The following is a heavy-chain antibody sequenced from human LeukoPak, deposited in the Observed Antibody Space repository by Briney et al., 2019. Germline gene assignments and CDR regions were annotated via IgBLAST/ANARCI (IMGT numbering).Heavy chain of an antibody. CDR2: ISGSGSTI. Sequence: GGSLRLSCAASGFTFSSYEMNWVRQAPGKGLEWVSYISGSGSTIYYADSVKGRFTISKDNAKNSLYLQMNSLRAEDTAVYYCARDRSTVAAWVDYWGQGTLVTVSS. J-gene: IGHJ4*02. CDR1: GFTFSSYE. D-gene: IGHD4-23*01. V-gene: IGHV3-48*03. CDR3: ARDRSTVAAWVDY.